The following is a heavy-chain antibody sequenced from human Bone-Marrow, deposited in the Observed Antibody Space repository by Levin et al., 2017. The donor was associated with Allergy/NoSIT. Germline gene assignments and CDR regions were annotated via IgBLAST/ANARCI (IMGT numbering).Heavy chain of an antibody. CDR2: IKQDGSAK. V-gene: IGHV3-7*01. Sequence: GGSLRLSCAASGFTFSNYWMSWVRQAPGKGLEWVANIKQDGSAKNYVGSVKGRFTISRDNAKSSLYLQMNSLRAEDTALYYCARTDYRDEGVGYWGQGTLVTVSS. J-gene: IGHJ4*02. CDR3: ARTDYRDEGVGY. D-gene: IGHD4/OR15-4a*01. CDR1: GFTFSNYW.